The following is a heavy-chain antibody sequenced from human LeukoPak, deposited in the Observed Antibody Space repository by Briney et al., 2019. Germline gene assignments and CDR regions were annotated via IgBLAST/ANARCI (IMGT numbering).Heavy chain of an antibody. Sequence: PGGSLRLSCAASGFTFSSHAMNWVRQAPGKGLEWVSTISASGESTYYADSVKGRFTISRDNSKNTLYLQMNSLRAEDTALYSCAKAPGGAYGFFDYWGQGALDIVSS. J-gene: IGHJ4*02. CDR3: AKAPGGAYGFFDY. CDR1: GFTFSSHA. CDR2: ISASGEST. V-gene: IGHV3-23*01. D-gene: IGHD4-17*01.